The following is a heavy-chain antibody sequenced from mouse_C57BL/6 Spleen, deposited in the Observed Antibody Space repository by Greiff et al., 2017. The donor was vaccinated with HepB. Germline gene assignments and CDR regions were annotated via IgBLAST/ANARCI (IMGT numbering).Heavy chain of an antibody. CDR1: GFSFTSYA. V-gene: IGHV2-9-1*01. CDR3: ARKGYYYGSSYEYFDV. CDR2: IWTGGGT. Sequence: VKLQESGPGLVAPSQSLSITCTVSGFSFTSYAISWVRQPPGKGLEWLGVIWTGGGTNYNSALKSRLSISKDNSKSQVFLKMNSLQTDDTARYYCARKGYYYGSSYEYFDVWGTGTTVTVSS. D-gene: IGHD1-1*01. J-gene: IGHJ1*03.